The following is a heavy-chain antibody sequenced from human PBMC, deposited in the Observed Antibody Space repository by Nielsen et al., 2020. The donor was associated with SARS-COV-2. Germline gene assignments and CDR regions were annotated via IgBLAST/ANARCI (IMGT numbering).Heavy chain of an antibody. D-gene: IGHD6-19*01. CDR3: AKGDSSGWYAADY. Sequence: GGSLRLSCAASGFTFSSYGMHWVRQAPGKGLEWVAVISYDGSNKYYADSVKGRFTISRDNSKNTLYLQMNSLRAEDTAVYYCAKGDSSGWYAADYWGQGTLVTVSS. CDR1: GFTFSSYG. V-gene: IGHV3-30*18. J-gene: IGHJ4*02. CDR2: ISYDGSNK.